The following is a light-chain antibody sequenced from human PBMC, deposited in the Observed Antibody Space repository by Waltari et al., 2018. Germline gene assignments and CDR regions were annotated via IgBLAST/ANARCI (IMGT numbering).Light chain of an antibody. CDR1: ESIASH. CDR2: DAS. J-gene: IGKJ4*01. V-gene: IGKV3-11*01. Sequence: EIVLTQSPATLSLSPGQRATLSCRASESIASHLAWFRQKPGQPPRLLIYDASTRATGIPASFSGSGFGTDFTLTISSLEPEDFAVYFCQQGSMWPLTFGGGTKVEIK. CDR3: QQGSMWPLT.